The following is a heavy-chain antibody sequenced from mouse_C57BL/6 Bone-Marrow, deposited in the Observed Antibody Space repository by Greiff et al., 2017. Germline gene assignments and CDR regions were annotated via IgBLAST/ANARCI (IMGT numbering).Heavy chain of an antibody. Sequence: VKLQQPGAELVMPGASVKLSCKASGYTFTSYWMHWVKQRPGQGLEWIGEIDPSDSYTNYNQKFKGKSTLTVDKSSSTAYMQLSSLTSEDSAVYYCARDSSGSFDYWGQGTTLTVSS. CDR1: GYTFTSYW. CDR3: ARDSSGSFDY. J-gene: IGHJ2*01. D-gene: IGHD3-2*02. CDR2: IDPSDSYT. V-gene: IGHV1-69*01.